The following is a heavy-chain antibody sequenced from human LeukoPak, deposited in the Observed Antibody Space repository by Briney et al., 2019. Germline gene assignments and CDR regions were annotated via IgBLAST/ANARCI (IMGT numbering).Heavy chain of an antibody. CDR3: ARAETKMTTVTRTEFDP. CDR2: IYHSGST. J-gene: IGHJ5*02. CDR1: GYSISSGYY. V-gene: IGHV4-38-2*02. Sequence: SETLSLTCTVSGYSISSGYYWGWIRQPPGKGLEWIGSIYHSGSTYYNPSLKSRVTISVDTSKNQFSLKLSSVTAADTAVYYCARAETKMTTVTRTEFDPWGQGTLVTVSS. D-gene: IGHD4-17*01.